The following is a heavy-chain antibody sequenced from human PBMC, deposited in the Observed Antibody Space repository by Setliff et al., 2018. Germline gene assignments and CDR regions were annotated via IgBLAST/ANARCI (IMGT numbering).Heavy chain of an antibody. CDR3: ARGNMDVVAAGGKYSGMDV. Sequence: SVKVSCKTSGGSFKNHAITWVRQAPGQGLEWMGGTFPMFDRPNYAQKFQARVTITADESTNTAYIEIRSLRSEDTAVYYCARGNMDVVAAGGKYSGMDVWGQGTTGTVSS. D-gene: IGHD6-13*01. V-gene: IGHV1-69*13. CDR1: GGSFKNHA. CDR2: TFPMFDRP. J-gene: IGHJ6*02.